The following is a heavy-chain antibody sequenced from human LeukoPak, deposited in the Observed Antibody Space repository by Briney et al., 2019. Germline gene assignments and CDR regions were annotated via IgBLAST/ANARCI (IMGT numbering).Heavy chain of an antibody. CDR3: ARDLRYCSGGSCYFAFDI. Sequence: PSESLSLTCTVSGGSVSSGSYYWSWIRQPPGKGLEGIGYIYYSGSTNYNPSLKSRVTISVDTSKNQFSLKLSSVTAADTAVYYCARDLRYCSGGSCYFAFDIWGQGTMVTVSS. CDR1: GGSVSSGSYY. D-gene: IGHD2-15*01. CDR2: IYYSGST. J-gene: IGHJ3*02. V-gene: IGHV4-61*01.